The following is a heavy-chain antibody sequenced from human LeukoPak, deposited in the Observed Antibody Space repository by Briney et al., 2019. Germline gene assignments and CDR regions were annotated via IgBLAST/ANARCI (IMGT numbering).Heavy chain of an antibody. J-gene: IGHJ4*02. CDR3: AKSSDTWEIYFDY. CDR1: DYSISSGYY. CDR2: FHHSGIS. D-gene: IGHD1-26*01. V-gene: IGHV4-38-2*02. Sequence: SETLSLTCTVSDYSISSGYYWGWIRQPAGKGLEWIGSFHHSGISYYNPSLKSRVTISVDTSKNQFSLKLTSVTAADTAVYYCAKSSDTWEIYFDYWGQGTLVTVSS.